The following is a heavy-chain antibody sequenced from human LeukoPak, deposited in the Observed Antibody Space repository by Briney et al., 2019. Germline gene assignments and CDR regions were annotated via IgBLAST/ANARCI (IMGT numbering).Heavy chain of an antibody. CDR2: IYYGGST. CDR3: ARGGERAPGIAATYYFDY. CDR1: GGSISSYY. J-gene: IGHJ4*02. V-gene: IGHV4-59*01. D-gene: IGHD6-25*01. Sequence: SETLSLTCTVSGGSISSYYWSWIRQPPGKGLEWIGYIYYGGSTNYNPSLKSRVTISVDTSKNQFSLKLSSVTAADTAVYYCARGGERAPGIAATYYFDYWGQGTLVTVSS.